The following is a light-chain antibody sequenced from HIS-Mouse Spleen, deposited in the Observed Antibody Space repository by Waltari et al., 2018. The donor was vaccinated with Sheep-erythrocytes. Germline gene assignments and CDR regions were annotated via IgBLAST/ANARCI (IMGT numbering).Light chain of an antibody. J-gene: IGLJ1*01. V-gene: IGLV2-11*01. Sequence: QSALTQPRSVSGSPGQSVTISCTGTSSDVGGYNYVSWYQQHPGKAHKLMIYDVSKRPSGVPSRVSGAESGNTASLTISGLQAEDEADYYCCSYAGSYTYVFGTGTKVTVL. CDR2: DVS. CDR3: CSYAGSYTYV. CDR1: SSDVGGYNY.